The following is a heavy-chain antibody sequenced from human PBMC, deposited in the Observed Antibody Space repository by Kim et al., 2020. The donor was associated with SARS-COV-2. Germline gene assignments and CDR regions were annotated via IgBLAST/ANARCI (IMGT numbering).Heavy chain of an antibody. D-gene: IGHD3-3*01. Sequence: ASVKVSCKASGYTFTSYAMNWVRQAPGQGLEWMGWINTNTGNPTYAQGFTGRFVFSLDTSVSTAYLQISSLKAEDTAVYYCARGNYDFWSGYYPDFDYRGQGTLVTVSS. CDR3: ARGNYDFWSGYYPDFDY. J-gene: IGHJ4*02. V-gene: IGHV7-4-1*02. CDR1: GYTFTSYA. CDR2: INTNTGNP.